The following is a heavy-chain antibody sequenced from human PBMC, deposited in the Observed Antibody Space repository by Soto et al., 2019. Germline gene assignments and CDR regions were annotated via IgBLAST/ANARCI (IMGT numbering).Heavy chain of an antibody. J-gene: IGHJ4*02. D-gene: IGHD6-13*01. CDR3: VRDLGQQAYSFEY. Sequence: SETLSLTCAVYGGSFSGYYWSWIRQPPGKGLEWIGEINHSGSTNYNPSLKSRVTISVDTSKNQFSLKLSSVTAADTAVYYCVRDLGQQAYSFEYWGQGTVVTVSS. CDR2: INHSGST. V-gene: IGHV4-34*01. CDR1: GGSFSGYY.